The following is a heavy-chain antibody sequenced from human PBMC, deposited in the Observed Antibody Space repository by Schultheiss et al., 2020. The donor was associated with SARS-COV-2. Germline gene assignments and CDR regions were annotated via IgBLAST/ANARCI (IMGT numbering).Heavy chain of an antibody. J-gene: IGHJ4*02. D-gene: IGHD3-9*01. CDR3: AKGGYYDILTGYYPNYFDY. V-gene: IGHV3-30*18. Sequence: GGSLRLSCVASGFTFSTYSMNWVRQAPGKGLEWVAVISYDGSNKYYGDSVKGRFTISRDNAKNSLYLQMNSLRAEDTAVYYCAKGGYYDILTGYYPNYFDYWGQGTLVTVSS. CDR2: ISYDGSNK. CDR1: GFTFSTYS.